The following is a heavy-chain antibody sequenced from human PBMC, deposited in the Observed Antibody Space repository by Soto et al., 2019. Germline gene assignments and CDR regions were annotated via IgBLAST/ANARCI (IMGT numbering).Heavy chain of an antibody. CDR3: AINLEYSGYDTVDY. D-gene: IGHD5-12*01. V-gene: IGHV1-18*01. CDR2: ISAYNGNT. CDR1: GNTFTSYG. Sequence: QVQLVQSGAEVKKPGASVKVSCKASGNTFTSYGISWVRQAPGQGLEWMGWISAYNGNTNYAQKLQGRVTMTTDTSTSIAYMELRSLRSDDTAVYYCAINLEYSGYDTVDYWGQGTLVTVSS. J-gene: IGHJ4*02.